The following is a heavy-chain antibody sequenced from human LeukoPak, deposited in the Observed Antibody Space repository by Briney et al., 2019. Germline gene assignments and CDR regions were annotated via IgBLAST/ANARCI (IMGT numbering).Heavy chain of an antibody. J-gene: IGHJ6*03. V-gene: IGHV3-23*01. CDR3: AKCILTGYYKGYMDV. D-gene: IGHD3-9*01. CDR2: ISGSGGST. CDR1: GFTFSNYW. Sequence: PGGSLRLSCAASGFTFSNYWMHWVRQAPGKGLEWVSAISGSGGSTNYADSVKGRFTISRDNSKNTLYLQMNSLRAEDTAVYYCAKCILTGYYKGYMDVWGKGTTVTISS.